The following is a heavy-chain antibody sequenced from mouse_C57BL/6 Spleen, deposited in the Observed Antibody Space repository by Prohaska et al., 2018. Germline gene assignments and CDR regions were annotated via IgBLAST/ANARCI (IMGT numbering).Heavy chain of an antibody. CDR3: ARSPGNYYDMDY. D-gene: IGHD4-1*01. J-gene: IGHJ4*01. CDR2: IDPSDSYT. V-gene: IGHV1-69*01. Sequence: QVQLQQPGAELVMPGASVKLSCKASGYTFTSYWMHWVKQRPGQGLEWIGEIDPSDSYTNYNQKFKGKATLTVDKSSSTAYMQLSSLTSEDSAVYYCARSPGNYYDMDYWGQGTSVTVSS. CDR1: GYTFTSYW.